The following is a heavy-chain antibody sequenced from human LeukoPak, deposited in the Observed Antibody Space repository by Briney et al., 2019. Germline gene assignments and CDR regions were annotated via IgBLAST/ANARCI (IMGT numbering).Heavy chain of an antibody. Sequence: ASVKVSCKASGYTFTSYGISWVRQAPGQGLEWMGWISAYNGNTNYAQKLQGRVTMTTDTSTSTAYMELRSLRSDDTAVYYCARVDDSSGYYRGFDYWGQGTLVTVSS. J-gene: IGHJ4*02. CDR3: ARVDDSSGYYRGFDY. D-gene: IGHD3-22*01. V-gene: IGHV1-18*01. CDR2: ISAYNGNT. CDR1: GYTFTSYG.